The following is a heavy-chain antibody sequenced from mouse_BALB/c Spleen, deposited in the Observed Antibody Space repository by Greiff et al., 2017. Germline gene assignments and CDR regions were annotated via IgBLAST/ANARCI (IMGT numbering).Heavy chain of an antibody. CDR3: ARGDYGNYGWFAY. D-gene: IGHD2-1*01. CDR2: ISNGGGST. J-gene: IGHJ3*01. Sequence: DVHLVESGGGLVQPGGSLKLSCAASGFTFSSYTMSWVRQTPEKRLEWVAYISNGGGSTYYPDTVKGRFTISRDNAKNTLYLQMSSLKSEDTAMYYCARGDYGNYGWFAYWGQGTLVTVSA. V-gene: IGHV5-12-2*01. CDR1: GFTFSSYT.